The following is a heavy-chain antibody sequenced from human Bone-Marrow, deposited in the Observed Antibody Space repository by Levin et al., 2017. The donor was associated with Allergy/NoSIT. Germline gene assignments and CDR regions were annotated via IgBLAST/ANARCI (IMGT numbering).Heavy chain of an antibody. CDR2: IYPGYSDT. CDR3: ARPRQTSNWTSVDS. CDR1: GYSFSNYW. J-gene: IGHJ4*02. Sequence: HGESLKISCQASGYSFSNYWIGWVRQMPGKGLEWMGIIYPGYSDTRYSPSFQGQVTISADKSIRAAYLQWRRLKASDTAIYYCARPRQTSNWTSVDSWGKGTLVTVST. D-gene: IGHD1-20*01. V-gene: IGHV5-51*01.